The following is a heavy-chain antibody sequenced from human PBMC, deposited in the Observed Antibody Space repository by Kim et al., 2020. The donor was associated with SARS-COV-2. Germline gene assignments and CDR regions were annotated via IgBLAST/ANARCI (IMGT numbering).Heavy chain of an antibody. Sequence: GGSLRLSCAASGFTFSLHAMTWVRQAPGKGLEWVSGVSASGGTTFYIDSVKGRFTISRDNSKDTLYLDMSELRAEDTATYYCAKDPENEIGGMILLSYFACWGQGTGVSVYS. CDR2: VSASGGTT. CDR1: GFTFSLHA. CDR3: AKDPENEIGGMILLSYFAC. J-gene: IGHJ4*02. D-gene: IGHD3-16*01. V-gene: IGHV3-23*01.